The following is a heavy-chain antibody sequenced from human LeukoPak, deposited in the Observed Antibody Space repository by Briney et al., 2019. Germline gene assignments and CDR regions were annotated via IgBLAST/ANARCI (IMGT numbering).Heavy chain of an antibody. Sequence: GGSLRLSCVASGFTFSSFEMNWVRQAPGKGLEWVSYISSSGPTIYYADSVKGRFTVSRDNAKNSLYLQMNSLRAEDTAVYYCARVSLLALWYWGQGTVVTVSS. V-gene: IGHV3-48*03. CDR3: ARVSLLALWY. CDR1: GFTFSSFE. J-gene: IGHJ4*02. D-gene: IGHD2-15*01. CDR2: ISSSGPTI.